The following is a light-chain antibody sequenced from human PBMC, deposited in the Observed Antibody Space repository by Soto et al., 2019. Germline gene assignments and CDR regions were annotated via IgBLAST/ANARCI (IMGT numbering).Light chain of an antibody. J-gene: IGLJ3*02. V-gene: IGLV2-14*01. CDR3: SAYTARSTLV. CDR2: EVS. Sequence: QSALTQPASVSGSAGQSITISCSGTMRDVGAYNLVSWYQQHPVTAPKLIIYEVSNRPFGISSRFSGSRSGNTASLTISGLQSEDEGDYYCSAYTARSTLVFGGGTKVTVL. CDR1: MRDVGAYNL.